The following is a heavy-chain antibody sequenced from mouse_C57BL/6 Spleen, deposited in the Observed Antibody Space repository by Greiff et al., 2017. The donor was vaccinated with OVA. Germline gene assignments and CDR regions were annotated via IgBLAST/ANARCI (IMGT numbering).Heavy chain of an antibody. CDR3: ASSSYGNYVMDY. CDR1: GYTFTSYW. J-gene: IGHJ4*01. D-gene: IGHD1-1*01. V-gene: IGHV1-64*01. Sequence: QVQLQQPGAELVKPGASVKLSCKASGYTFTSYWMHWVKQRPGQGLEWIGMIHPNSGSTNYNEKFKSKATLTVDKSSSTAYMQLSSLTSEDSAVYYCASSSYGNYVMDYWGQGTSVTVSS. CDR2: IHPNSGST.